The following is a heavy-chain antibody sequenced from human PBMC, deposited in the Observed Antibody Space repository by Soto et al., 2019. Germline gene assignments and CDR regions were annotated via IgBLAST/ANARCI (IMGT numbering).Heavy chain of an antibody. Sequence: GGSLRFSCAASGFIFENFGMSWVRQAPGKGLEWISSISGSGFKKYYADSVKGRFTISRDNSKSTVYLELNNLSAEDTAVYHCAKNQGVELVPLATVDWFDPWGQGSVVTVSS. CDR2: ISGSGFKK. CDR3: AKNQGVELVPLATVDWFDP. V-gene: IGHV3-23*01. J-gene: IGHJ5*02. D-gene: IGHD1-26*01. CDR1: GFIFENFG.